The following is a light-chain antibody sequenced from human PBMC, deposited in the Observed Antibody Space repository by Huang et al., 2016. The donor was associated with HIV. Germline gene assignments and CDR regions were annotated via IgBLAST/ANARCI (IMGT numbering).Light chain of an antibody. J-gene: IGKJ4*01. CDR3: QQYNSWPPLT. Sequence: EIVMTQSPVTLSVSPGEGATLSCRANQSVGSNVAWYQHKPGQAPRLLIHGASARATGSPARFSGSGSGTEFTLTISSLQSEDFAVYYCQQYNSWPPLTFGGGTKLEIQ. V-gene: IGKV3-15*01. CDR2: GAS. CDR1: QSVGSN.